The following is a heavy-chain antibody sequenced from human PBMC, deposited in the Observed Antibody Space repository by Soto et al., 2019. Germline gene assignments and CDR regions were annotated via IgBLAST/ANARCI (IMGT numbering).Heavy chain of an antibody. Sequence: QVQLVQSGAEVKKPGSSVKVSCKASGGTFSSYAISWVRQAPGQGLEWMGGIIPIFGTANYAQKFQGRVTINADESTSIAYMELSSLRSEETAVYYCASERRYSSSWYLYYFDYWGQGTLVTVSS. V-gene: IGHV1-69*01. CDR2: IIPIFGTA. CDR3: ASERRYSSSWYLYYFDY. D-gene: IGHD6-13*01. J-gene: IGHJ4*02. CDR1: GGTFSSYA.